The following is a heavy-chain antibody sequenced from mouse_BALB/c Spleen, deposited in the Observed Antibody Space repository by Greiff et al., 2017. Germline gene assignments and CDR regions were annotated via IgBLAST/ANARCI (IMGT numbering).Heavy chain of an antibody. D-gene: IGHD2-4*01. CDR3: ATIYYDYPWFAY. V-gene: IGHV3-6*02. Sequence: EVQLQESGPGLVKPSQSLSLTCSVTGYSITSGYYWNWIRQFPGNKLEWMGYISYDGSNNYNPSLKNRISITRDTSKNQFFLKLNSVTTEDTATYCCATIYYDYPWFAYWGQGTLVTVSA. CDR2: ISYDGSN. CDR1: GYSITSGYY. J-gene: IGHJ3*01.